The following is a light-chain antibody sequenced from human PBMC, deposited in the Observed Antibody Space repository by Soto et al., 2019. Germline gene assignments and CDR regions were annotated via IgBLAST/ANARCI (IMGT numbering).Light chain of an antibody. CDR2: DNN. J-gene: IGLJ1*01. CDR3: GTWDSSMSAYV. V-gene: IGLV1-51*01. Sequence: QSVLTQPPSVSAAPGQKVTISCSGSSSNIGNNYVSWYRQLPGTAPKLLIYDNNKRPSGIPDRFSDSKSGTSATLAITGLQTGDEADYYCGTWDSSMSAYVFGTGTKVTGL. CDR1: SSNIGNNY.